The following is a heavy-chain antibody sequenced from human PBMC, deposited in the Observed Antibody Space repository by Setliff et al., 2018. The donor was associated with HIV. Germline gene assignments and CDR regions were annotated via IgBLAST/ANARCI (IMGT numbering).Heavy chain of an antibody. D-gene: IGHD4-17*01. CDR1: GGSIDSYY. CDR3: ARQNRGGRTVMTRGAFDN. Sequence: LSLTCSVSGGSIDSYYWSWIRQPPGKGLEWIGNIHFSGTTNYNPSLKSRVTMSADTSKNQFSLELRSVTATDTAVYYCARQNRGGRTVMTRGAFDNWGQGTLVTVSS. CDR2: IHFSGTT. J-gene: IGHJ4*02. V-gene: IGHV4-59*08.